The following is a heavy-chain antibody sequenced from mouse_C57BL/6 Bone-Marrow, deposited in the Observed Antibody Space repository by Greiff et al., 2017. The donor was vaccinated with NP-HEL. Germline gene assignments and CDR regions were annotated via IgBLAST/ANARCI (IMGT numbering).Heavy chain of an antibody. V-gene: IGHV5-12*01. CDR3: ARAVYDYWYFDV. J-gene: IGHJ1*03. CDR1: GFTFSDYY. D-gene: IGHD2-3*01. Sequence: EVMLVESGGGLVQPGGSLKLSCAASGFTFSDYYMYWVRQTPEKRLEWVAYISNGGGSTYYPDTVKGRFTISRDNAKNTLYLQRRRLKSEDTAMYYCARAVYDYWYFDVWGTGTTVTVSS. CDR2: ISNGGGST.